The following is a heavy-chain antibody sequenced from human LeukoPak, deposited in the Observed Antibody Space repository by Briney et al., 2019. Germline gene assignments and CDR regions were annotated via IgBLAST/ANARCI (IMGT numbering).Heavy chain of an antibody. CDR3: AKGRVRCSGGSCSSGDYYYYYMDV. CDR1: AFTFRNYA. J-gene: IGHJ6*03. CDR2: ISGSGGST. Sequence: GGSLRLSCEASAFTFRNYAMSWVRQAPGKGLEWVSGISGSGGSTYYADSVKGRFTISRDNSKNTLYLQMNSLRAEDTALYYCAKGRVRCSGGSCSSGDYYYYYMDVWGKGTTVTVS. V-gene: IGHV3-23*01. D-gene: IGHD2-15*01.